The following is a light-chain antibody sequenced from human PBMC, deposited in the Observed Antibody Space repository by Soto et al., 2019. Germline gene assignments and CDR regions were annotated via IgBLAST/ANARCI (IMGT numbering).Light chain of an antibody. Sequence: DVVMTQTPLSLSVAPGQPASISCKSSQSLLHITGETFLFWYLQKPGQSPQLLIYEVSTRVSGVPDRFSGSGSGTDCTLEISRVETDDVGIYYCMQSTQLPHTFGQGTRLGIE. CDR3: MQSTQLPHT. CDR1: QSLLHITGETF. V-gene: IGKV2D-29*02. J-gene: IGKJ5*01. CDR2: EVS.